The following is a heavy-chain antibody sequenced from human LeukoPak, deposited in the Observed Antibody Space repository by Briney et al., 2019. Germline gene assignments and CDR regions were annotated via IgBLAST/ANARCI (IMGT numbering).Heavy chain of an antibody. Sequence: SATLSLTHTVSGDSLNNHYWSWIRQPPGKTLGWIGYIFGSGNTDYNPSLKSGVSMFLDTSRNQFSLTLSSVTAADTALYYCASRPPETTWYGVFDYWSQGILVTVSS. J-gene: IGHJ4*02. CDR3: ASRPPETTWYGVFDY. D-gene: IGHD3-10*01. CDR2: IFGSGNT. CDR1: GDSLNNHY. V-gene: IGHV4-4*09.